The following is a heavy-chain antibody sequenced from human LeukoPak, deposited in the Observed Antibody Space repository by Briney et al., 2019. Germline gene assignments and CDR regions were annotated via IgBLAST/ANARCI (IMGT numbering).Heavy chain of an antibody. V-gene: IGHV1-2*02. J-gene: IGHJ3*02. Sequence: ASVKVSCKASGYTFTGYYMHWVRQAPGQGLEWMGWINPNSGGTNYAQKFQGRVTMTRDTSISTAYMELSRLRSDDTAVYYCARVADILTGYYSPLGAFDIWGQGTMVTVSS. CDR1: GYTFTGYY. CDR2: INPNSGGT. CDR3: ARVADILTGYYSPLGAFDI. D-gene: IGHD3-9*01.